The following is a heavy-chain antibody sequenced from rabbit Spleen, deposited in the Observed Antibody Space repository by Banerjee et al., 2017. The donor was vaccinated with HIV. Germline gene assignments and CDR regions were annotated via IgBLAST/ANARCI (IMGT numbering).Heavy chain of an antibody. J-gene: IGHJ2*01. CDR3: ARNYVNAFDP. V-gene: IGHV1S45*01. CDR1: GFTLSSYW. Sequence: QQQLEESGGGQVKPGGTPTLSCKASGFTLSSYWIWWVRQAPGKGLEWIACVNGGGSGTTHYATWAKGRFTVSKTSSTTVTLQMTSLTAADTATYFCARNYVNAFDPWGPGTLVTVS. CDR2: VNGGGSGTT. D-gene: IGHD1-1*01.